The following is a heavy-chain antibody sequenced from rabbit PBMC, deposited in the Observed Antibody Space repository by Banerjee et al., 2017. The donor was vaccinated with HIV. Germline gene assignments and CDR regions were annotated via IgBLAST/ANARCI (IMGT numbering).Heavy chain of an antibody. V-gene: IGHV1S47*01. CDR1: GFDFSSYG. CDR3: VRWGASSSGLYILEWLDL. CDR2: IDPVSVRT. Sequence: QEQLVESGGGLVQPGGSLKLSCKASGFDFSSYGVSWVRPAPGKGLDWIGYIDPVSVRTHSASWVNGRFTISSHNAQNTLYLQLNSLTAADTATYFCVRWGASSSGLYILEWLDLWGPGTLVTVS. J-gene: IGHJ5*01. D-gene: IGHD1-1*01.